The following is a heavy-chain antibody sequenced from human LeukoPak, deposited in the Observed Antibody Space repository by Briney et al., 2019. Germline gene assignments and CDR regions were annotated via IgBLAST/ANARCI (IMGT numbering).Heavy chain of an antibody. D-gene: IGHD1-14*01. V-gene: IGHV4-34*01. CDR2: INHSVST. J-gene: IGHJ4*02. CDR3: AGPGAGDLDY. Sequence: PSETLSLTCAVYGGSFGVYYWSWIRQPPGEGREWIGEINHSVSTNYNPSLKSRVTISVDTSKNHFSLNLSSVPAADTAVYYCAGPGAGDLDYWGQGTLVTVSS. CDR1: GGSFGVYY.